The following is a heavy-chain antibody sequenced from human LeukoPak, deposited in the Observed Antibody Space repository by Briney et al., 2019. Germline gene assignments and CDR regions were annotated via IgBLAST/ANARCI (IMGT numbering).Heavy chain of an antibody. D-gene: IGHD3-10*01. CDR1: GFTFSDHY. J-gene: IGHJ4*02. CDR3: TRGPPDGSGNYYPGDF. CDR2: TRNKANSYTT. V-gene: IGHV3-72*01. Sequence: GGSLRLSCAASGFTFSDHYMDWVRQAPGKGLEWVGRTRNKANSYTTEYAASVKGRFTISRDNAKNTLYLQMNSLRVEDTAVYYCTRGPPDGSGNYYPGDFWGQGTLVTVSS.